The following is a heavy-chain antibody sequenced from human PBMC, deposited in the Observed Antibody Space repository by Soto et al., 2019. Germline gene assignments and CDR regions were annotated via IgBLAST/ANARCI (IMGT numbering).Heavy chain of an antibody. J-gene: IGHJ4*02. CDR2: INGGNGNT. Sequence: QVQVVQSGAEEKKPGASVKVSCKASGYTFTSYTMHWVRQVPGQRLEWMGWINGGNGNTKYSEKFQGRVTITRDTYSGTGDMEWSSLRSEDTAVYYCVRGYKSAGGAISPFFDCWGQGTLITVSS. V-gene: IGHV1-3*05. CDR3: VRGYKSAGGAISPFFDC. CDR1: GYTFTSYT. D-gene: IGHD3-10*01.